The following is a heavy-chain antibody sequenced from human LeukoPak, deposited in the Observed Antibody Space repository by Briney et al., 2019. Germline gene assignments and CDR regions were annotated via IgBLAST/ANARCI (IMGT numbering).Heavy chain of an antibody. CDR2: ISGSGEAT. CDR3: AKDGHGSDWYYYMDV. V-gene: IGHV3-23*01. Sequence: GGSLRLSCAASAFTFSNHAMTWVRQAPGKGLEWVSTISGSGEATWYADSARGRFTISRDNSKSTLFLQMHSVRAEDTAVYYCAKDGHGSDWYYYMDVWGKGTTVTVSS. D-gene: IGHD3/OR15-3a*01. J-gene: IGHJ6*03. CDR1: AFTFSNHA.